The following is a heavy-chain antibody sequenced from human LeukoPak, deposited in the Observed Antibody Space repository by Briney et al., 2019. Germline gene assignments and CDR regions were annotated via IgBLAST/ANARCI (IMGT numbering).Heavy chain of an antibody. CDR2: ISGSGGST. CDR1: GFTFSSYA. V-gene: IGHV3-23*01. CDR3: AKGCLDSSSWYGCDNWFDP. Sequence: PGGSLRLSCAASGFTFSSYAMSWVRQAPGKGLEWVSAISGSGGSTYYADSVKGRFTISRDNSKNTLYLQTNSLRAEDTAVYYCAKGCLDSSSWYGCDNWFDPWGQGTLVTVSS. D-gene: IGHD6-13*01. J-gene: IGHJ5*02.